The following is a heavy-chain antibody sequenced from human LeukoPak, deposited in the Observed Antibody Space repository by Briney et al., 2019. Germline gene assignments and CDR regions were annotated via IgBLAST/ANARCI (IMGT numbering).Heavy chain of an antibody. J-gene: IGHJ4*02. CDR1: GFAFSSYA. D-gene: IGHD3-10*01. CDR2: ISGSGGST. CDR3: ANPAYLWFGEHDY. V-gene: IGHV3-23*01. Sequence: RGSLRLSCAASGFAFSSYAMSWVRQAPGKGLEWVSAISGSGGSTYYADSVKGRFTISRDNSKNTLYLQMNSLRAEDTAVYYCANPAYLWFGEHDYWGQGTLVTVSS.